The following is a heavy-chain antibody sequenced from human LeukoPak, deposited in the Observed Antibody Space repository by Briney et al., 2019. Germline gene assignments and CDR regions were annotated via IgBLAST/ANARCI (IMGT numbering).Heavy chain of an antibody. Sequence: PGGSLRLSCAASGFTVSSNYMSWVRQAPGKGLEWVSVIYSGGSTYYADSVKGRFTISRDNSKNTLYLQMHSLRAEDTAVYYCARLHLPARGCFDPWGQGTLVTVSS. CDR2: IYSGGST. D-gene: IGHD2-2*01. V-gene: IGHV3-53*01. CDR1: GFTVSSNY. CDR3: ARLHLPARGCFDP. J-gene: IGHJ5*02.